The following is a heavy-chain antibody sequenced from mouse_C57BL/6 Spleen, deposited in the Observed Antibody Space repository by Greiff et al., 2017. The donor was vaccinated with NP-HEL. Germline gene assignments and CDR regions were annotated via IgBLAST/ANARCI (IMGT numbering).Heavy chain of an antibody. CDR3: ARSPSITTVTVFDY. D-gene: IGHD1-1*01. V-gene: IGHV1-80*01. CDR2: IYPGDGDT. J-gene: IGHJ2*01. Sequence: VQLQQSGAELVKPGASVKISCKASGYAFSSYWMNWVKQRPGKGLEWIGQIYPGDGDTNYNGKFKGKATLTADKSSSTAYMQLSSLTSEDSAVYVCARSPSITTVTVFDYWGEGTTLTVSS. CDR1: GYAFSSYW.